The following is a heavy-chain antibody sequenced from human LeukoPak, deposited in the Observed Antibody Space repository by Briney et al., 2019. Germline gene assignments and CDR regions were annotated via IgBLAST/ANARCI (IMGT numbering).Heavy chain of an antibody. Sequence: SETLSLTCTVSGGSISSYYWSWIRQPPGKGLEWIGYIYYSGSTNYNPSLKSRVTISVDTSKNQFSLKLSSVTAADTAVYYCARARGYSYGYEDYYYYYYMDVWGKGTTVTVSS. CDR1: GGSISSYY. J-gene: IGHJ6*03. CDR3: ARARGYSYGYEDYYYYYYMDV. V-gene: IGHV4-59*01. CDR2: IYYSGST. D-gene: IGHD5-18*01.